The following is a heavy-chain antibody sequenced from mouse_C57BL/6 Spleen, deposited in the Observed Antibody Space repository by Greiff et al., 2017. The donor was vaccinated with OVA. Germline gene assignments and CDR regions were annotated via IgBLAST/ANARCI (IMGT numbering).Heavy chain of an antibody. CDR2: ISYSGST. Sequence: EVQLQESGPGMVKPSQSLSLTCTVTGYSITSGYDWHWIRHFPGNKLEWMGYISYSGSTTYNPSLKSRISITHDTSKNHFFLKLNSVTTEDTATYYCAREDYYGSFAYWGQGTLVTVSA. V-gene: IGHV3-1*01. CDR3: AREDYYGSFAY. J-gene: IGHJ3*01. CDR1: GYSITSGYD. D-gene: IGHD1-1*01.